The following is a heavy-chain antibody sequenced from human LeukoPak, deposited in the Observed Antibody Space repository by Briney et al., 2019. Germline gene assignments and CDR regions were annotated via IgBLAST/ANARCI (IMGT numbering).Heavy chain of an antibody. CDR2: IYRSGST. CDR1: GYSISSGYY. D-gene: IGHD6-19*01. J-gene: IGHJ4*02. CDR3: AREADLKYFDY. V-gene: IGHV4-38-2*02. Sequence: PSETLSLTCIVSGYSISSGYYWGWIRQSPGKGLEWIGTIYRSGSTYSNPSLRGRVTISVDTSKNQFSLKLSSVTAADTAVYYCAREADLKYFDYWGQGTLVTVSS.